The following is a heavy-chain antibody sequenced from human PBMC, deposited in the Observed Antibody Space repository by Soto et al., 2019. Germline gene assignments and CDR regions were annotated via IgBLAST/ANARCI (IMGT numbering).Heavy chain of an antibody. D-gene: IGHD6-13*01. CDR1: GFTFSSYS. Sequence: GGSLRLSCAASGFTFSSYSMNWVRQAPGKGLEWVSYISSSSSTIYYADSVKGRFTISRDNAKNSLYLQMNSLRAEDTAVYYCARASIRYSSSWRPLDYWGQGTLVTVSS. CDR3: ARASIRYSSSWRPLDY. V-gene: IGHV3-48*01. CDR2: ISSSSSTI. J-gene: IGHJ4*02.